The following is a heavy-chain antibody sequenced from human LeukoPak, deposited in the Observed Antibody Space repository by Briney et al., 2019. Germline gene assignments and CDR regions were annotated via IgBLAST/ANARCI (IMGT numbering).Heavy chain of an antibody. CDR1: GFTFSSYG. CDR3: AKLYYDSSGDAFDI. D-gene: IGHD3-22*01. CDR2: ISYDGSNK. V-gene: IGHV3-30*18. Sequence: PGGSLRLSCAASGFTFSSYGMHWVRQAPGKGLEWVAVISYDGSNKYYADSVKGRFTISRDNSKNTLYLQMNSLRAEDTAVYYCAKLYYDSSGDAFDIWGQGTIVTVSS. J-gene: IGHJ3*02.